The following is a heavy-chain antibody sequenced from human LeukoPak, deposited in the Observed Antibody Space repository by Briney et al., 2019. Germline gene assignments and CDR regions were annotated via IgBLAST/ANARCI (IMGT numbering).Heavy chain of an antibody. CDR3: TRTSTSSDGYKLFDY. CDR2: TRNKAKSYTT. J-gene: IGHJ4*02. V-gene: IGHV3-72*01. D-gene: IGHD5-24*01. CDR1: GVTFSDHY. Sequence: GGSLRLSCAASGVTFSDHYMDWVRQAPGKGLEGVGRTRNKAKSYTTEYAASVKGRFTISRDDSKNSVYLQMNSLKTTDTALYYCTRTSTSSDGYKLFDYGGQGTLVTASS.